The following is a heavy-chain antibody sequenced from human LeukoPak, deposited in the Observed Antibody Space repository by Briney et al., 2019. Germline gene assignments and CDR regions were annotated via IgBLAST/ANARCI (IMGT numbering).Heavy chain of an antibody. J-gene: IGHJ4*02. D-gene: IGHD6-19*01. CDR3: ATGTSIAVYPTCEFDY. CDR2: ISAYNGNT. CDR1: SYSLPSYC. V-gene: IGHV1-18*01. Sequence: ASVKVSCKASSYSLPSYCISCVRQPPGQGLECMGWISAYNGNTNYAQKLQGRVTMTTDTSTSTAYMELRSMRSDAETVYYYATGTSIAVYPTCEFDYWGQGTLVTVSS.